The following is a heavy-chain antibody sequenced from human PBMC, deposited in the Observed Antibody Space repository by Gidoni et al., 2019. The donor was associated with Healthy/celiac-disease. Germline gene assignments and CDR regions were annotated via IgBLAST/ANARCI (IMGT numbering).Heavy chain of an antibody. Sequence: EVQLVESGGGLVKPGGSLRLSCAASGFTFSSYSMNWVRQAPGKGLEWVSSISSSSSYIYYADSVKGRFTISSDNAKNSLYLQMNSLRSEDTAVYYCARDMDSSGSLDYWGQGTLVTVSS. CDR3: ARDMDSSGSLDY. CDR1: GFTFSSYS. J-gene: IGHJ4*02. CDR2: ISSSSSYI. V-gene: IGHV3-21*01. D-gene: IGHD3-22*01.